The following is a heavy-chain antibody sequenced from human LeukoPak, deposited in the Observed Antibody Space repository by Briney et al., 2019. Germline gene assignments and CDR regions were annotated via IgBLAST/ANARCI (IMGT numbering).Heavy chain of an antibody. CDR3: AKDIGGGYSSSWFDF. J-gene: IGHJ4*02. D-gene: IGHD6-13*01. V-gene: IGHV3-9*03. Sequence: GGSLRLSCAAPGFTFDNYAMNWVPQGPGKGMRRVSGISRKSGRIGYADSVKGRFTISRDNAKNSLYLQMNSLRAEDMALYYCAKDIGGGYSSSWFDFWGQGTLVTVSS. CDR2: ISRKSGRI. CDR1: GFTFDNYA.